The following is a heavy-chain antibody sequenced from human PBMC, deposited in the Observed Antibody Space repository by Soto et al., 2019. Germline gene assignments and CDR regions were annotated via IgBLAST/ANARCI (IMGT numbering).Heavy chain of an antibody. D-gene: IGHD2-2*01. CDR1: GGTFSSYA. CDR3: ARFNIKVVPAAMGPGYYYGMDV. V-gene: IGHV1-69*13. Sequence: SVKVSCKASGGTFSSYAISWVRQAPGQGLEWMGGIIPIFGTANYAQKFQGRVTITADESTSTAYMELSSLRPEDTAVYYCARFNIKVVPAAMGPGYYYGMDVWGQGTTVTVS. CDR2: IIPIFGTA. J-gene: IGHJ6*02.